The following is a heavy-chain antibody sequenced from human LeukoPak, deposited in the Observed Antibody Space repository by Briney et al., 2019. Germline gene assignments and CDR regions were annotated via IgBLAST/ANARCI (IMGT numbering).Heavy chain of an antibody. D-gene: IGHD5-24*01. CDR1: GFTVSSNY. CDR3: ASRTYRDGYSYRFDY. J-gene: IGHJ4*02. Sequence: PGGSLRLSCAASGFTVSSNYMSWVRQAPGKGLEWVSVIYSGGSTYYADSVKGRFTISRDNSKNTLYLQMNSLRAEDTAVYYCASRTYRDGYSYRFDYWGQGTLVTVSS. CDR2: IYSGGST. V-gene: IGHV3-66*01.